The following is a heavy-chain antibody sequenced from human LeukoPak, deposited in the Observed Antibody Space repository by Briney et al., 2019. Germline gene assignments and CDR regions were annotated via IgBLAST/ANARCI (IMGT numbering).Heavy chain of an antibody. CDR3: VRDFRSADY. CDR1: GFIFSFYC. V-gene: IGHV3-74*01. CDR2: ICPDGTGI. Sequence: GGSLRLSCAASGFIFSFYCMHWVRQAPGKGPMWVSRICPDGTGISYADSVKARFSTSRDNAKNTVYLQMNSLREEDTAVYYCVRDFRSADYWGQGTLVTVSS. J-gene: IGHJ4*02.